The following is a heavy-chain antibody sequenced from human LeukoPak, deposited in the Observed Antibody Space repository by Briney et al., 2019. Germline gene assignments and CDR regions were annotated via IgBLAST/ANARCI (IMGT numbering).Heavy chain of an antibody. D-gene: IGHD2/OR15-2a*01. Sequence: SETLSLTCTVSGGSMNSHSWSWIRQPPGKGLEWIGYMYESGTANYTPSLKSRVTISVDTSNNRFSLKLSSVTAADTAVYYCAILGVDYDYGMEVWGQGTTVTVSS. CDR2: MYESGTA. V-gene: IGHV4-59*08. CDR1: GGSMNSHS. J-gene: IGHJ6*02. CDR3: AILGVDYDYGMEV.